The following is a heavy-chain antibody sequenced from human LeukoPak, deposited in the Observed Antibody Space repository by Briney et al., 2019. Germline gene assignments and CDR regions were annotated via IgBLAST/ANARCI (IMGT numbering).Heavy chain of an antibody. V-gene: IGHV4-61*01. CDR1: GDSISSSSYY. Sequence: PSETLSLTCTVSGDSISSSSYYWSWIRQPPGKGLEWIGYIYYSGSTNYNPSLKSRVTISVDTSKNQFSLKVSSVIAADTAVYYCARVGPYYDILTGYSYYFDYWGQGTLVTVSS. CDR3: ARVGPYYDILTGYSYYFDY. CDR2: IYYSGST. J-gene: IGHJ4*02. D-gene: IGHD3-9*01.